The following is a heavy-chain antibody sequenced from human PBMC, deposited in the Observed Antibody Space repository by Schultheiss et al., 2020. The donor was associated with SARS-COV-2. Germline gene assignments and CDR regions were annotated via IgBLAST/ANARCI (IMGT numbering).Heavy chain of an antibody. CDR3: ARRGQLVNWDLYYFYGVDV. CDR2: IYYSGST. V-gene: IGHV4-61*08. D-gene: IGHD2-21*01. Sequence: SETLSLTCTVSGGSISSGGYYWSWIRQHPGKGLEWIGYIYYSGSTNYNPPLKSRVTISIDTSRNQFSLRLNSVTAADTAVYYCARRGQLVNWDLYYFYGVDVWGQGTTVTVSS. J-gene: IGHJ6*02. CDR1: GGSISSGGYY.